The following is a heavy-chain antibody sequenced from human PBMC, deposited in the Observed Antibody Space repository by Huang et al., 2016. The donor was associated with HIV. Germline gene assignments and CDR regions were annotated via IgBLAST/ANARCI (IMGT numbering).Heavy chain of an antibody. V-gene: IGHV3-30*18. D-gene: IGHD1-26*01. CDR3: AKDGADEEWDIDY. CDR2: ISYDGSNK. Sequence: VQLVESGGGVVQPGRSLRLACAASGFSFSTYGLHWVRQAPGMGLDWVAVISYDGSNKYYAHSVKGRFTISRDTSENKVYLQMNSLRHEDTAVYYCAKDGADEEWDIDYWGQGTLVTVSS. CDR1: GFSFSTYG. J-gene: IGHJ4*02.